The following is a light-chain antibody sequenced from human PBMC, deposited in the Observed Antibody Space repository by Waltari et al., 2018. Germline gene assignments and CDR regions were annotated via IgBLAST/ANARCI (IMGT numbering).Light chain of an antibody. CDR2: WAT. CDR3: QQYRDTPYT. J-gene: IGKJ2*01. V-gene: IGKV4-1*01. CDR1: QSIFYSSNNKDY. Sequence: DIVMTQSPDSLAVSLGERATIHCKSSQSIFYSSNNKDYLAWYQLKPGQPPKVLIYWATTRESGVPDRFSGSGTGTDFTLTISSLQTEDVATYYCQQYRDTPYTFGQGTNLEI.